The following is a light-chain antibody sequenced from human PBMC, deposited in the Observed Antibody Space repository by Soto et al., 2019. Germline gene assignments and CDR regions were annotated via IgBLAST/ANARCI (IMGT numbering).Light chain of an antibody. J-gene: IGKJ4*01. Sequence: EIVLTQSPGTLSLSPGERATLSCRASQSVSSSYLAWYQQKPGQPPRLLIYGASSRATGIPDRFSGSGSGKDFTLTISRLEPEDFAVYYCQQYGSSPFTFGGGTKVEIK. V-gene: IGKV3-20*01. CDR3: QQYGSSPFT. CDR1: QSVSSSY. CDR2: GAS.